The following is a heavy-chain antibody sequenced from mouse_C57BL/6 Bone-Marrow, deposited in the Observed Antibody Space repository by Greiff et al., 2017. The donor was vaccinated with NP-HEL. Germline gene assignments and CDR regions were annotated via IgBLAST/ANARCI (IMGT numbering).Heavy chain of an antibody. CDR2: IDPSDSYT. Sequence: VQLQQSGAELVMPGASVKLSCKASGYTFTSYWMHWVKQRPGQGLEWIGEIDPSDSYTNYNQKFKGKSTLTVDKSSSTAYMQLSSLTSEESAVYYCARPYYYGSSYDYAMDYWGQGTSVTVSS. CDR1: GYTFTSYW. J-gene: IGHJ4*01. D-gene: IGHD1-1*01. CDR3: ARPYYYGSSYDYAMDY. V-gene: IGHV1-69*01.